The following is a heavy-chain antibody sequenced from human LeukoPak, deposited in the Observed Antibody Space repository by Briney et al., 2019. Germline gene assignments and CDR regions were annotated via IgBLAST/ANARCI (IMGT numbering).Heavy chain of an antibody. CDR2: ISAYNGNT. V-gene: IGHV1-18*01. CDR1: GYTFTSYG. D-gene: IGHD3-9*01. J-gene: IGHJ4*02. CDR3: ARYRPVLRYFDWPLVDY. Sequence: ASVKVSCKASGYTFTSYGISWVRQAPGQGLEWMGWISAYNGNTNYAQKLQGRVTMTTDTSTSTAYMELRSLRSDDTAVYYCARYRPVLRYFDWPLVDYWGQGTLVTVSS.